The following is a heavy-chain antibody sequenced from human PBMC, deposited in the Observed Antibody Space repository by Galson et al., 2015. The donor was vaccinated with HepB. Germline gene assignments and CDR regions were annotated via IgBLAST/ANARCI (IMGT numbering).Heavy chain of an antibody. CDR3: STDYLVGGTGEADY. CDR2: IKRTTDGGTT. J-gene: IGHJ4*02. Sequence: SLRLSCAASGFTFSNAWMSWVRRAPGKGLEWVGRIKRTTDGGTTDYAAPVKGRFTISRDDSKNTLYLQMNSLKSEDTAVYYCSTDYLVGGTGEADYWGQGTLVTVSS. V-gene: IGHV3-15*01. CDR1: GFTFSNAW. D-gene: IGHD1-26*01.